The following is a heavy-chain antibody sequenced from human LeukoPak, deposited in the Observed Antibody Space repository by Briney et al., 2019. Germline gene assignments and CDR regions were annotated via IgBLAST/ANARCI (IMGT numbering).Heavy chain of an antibody. CDR3: ARDPPDYYDSSGDSDY. J-gene: IGHJ4*02. V-gene: IGHV3-21*01. Sequence: PGGSLRLSCAASGFTFSSYSMNWVRQAPGKGLEWVSSISSSSSNIYYADSVKGRFTISRDNAKNSLYLQMNSLRAEDTAVYYCARDPPDYYDSSGDSDYWGQGTLVTVSS. CDR1: GFTFSSYS. D-gene: IGHD3-22*01. CDR2: ISSSSSNI.